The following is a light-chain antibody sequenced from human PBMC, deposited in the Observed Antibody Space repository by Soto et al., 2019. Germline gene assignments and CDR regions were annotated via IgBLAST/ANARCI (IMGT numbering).Light chain of an antibody. CDR2: GAS. V-gene: IGKV3-20*01. CDR1: QSVSSSY. Sequence: VLTQSPCTLSLSPGERATLSCRASQSVSSSYLARYQQKPGQAPRLLIYGASSRATGIPDRFSGSGSGTDFTLTISRLEPEDFAVYYCQQYGSSPRNTFGQGTRLEI. CDR3: QQYGSSPRNT. J-gene: IGKJ5*01.